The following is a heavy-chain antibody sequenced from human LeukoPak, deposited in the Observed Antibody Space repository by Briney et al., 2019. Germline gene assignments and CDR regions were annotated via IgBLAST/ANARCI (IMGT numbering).Heavy chain of an antibody. Sequence: PSGTLSLTCAVSGGSISSSNWWSWVRQPPGKGLEWIGEIYHSGSTNYNPSLKSRITISVDTSKNQFSLKLSSVTAADTAVYYCARGGAVVVAARYRWFDPWGQGTLVTVSS. CDR2: IYHSGST. D-gene: IGHD2-15*01. J-gene: IGHJ5*02. CDR1: GGSISSSNW. CDR3: ARGGAVVVAARYRWFDP. V-gene: IGHV4-4*02.